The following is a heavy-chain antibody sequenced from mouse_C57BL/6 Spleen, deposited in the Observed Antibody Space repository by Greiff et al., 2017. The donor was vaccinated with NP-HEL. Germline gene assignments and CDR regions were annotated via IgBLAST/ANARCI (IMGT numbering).Heavy chain of an antibody. CDR3: ARGKNGYDGGWFAY. Sequence: VQLQQSGPELVKPGASVKMSCKASGYTFTDYNMHWVKQSHGKSLEWIGYINPNNGGTSYNQKFKGKATLTVNKSSSTAYMELRSLTSEDSAVYYCARGKNGYDGGWFAYWGQGTLVTVSA. J-gene: IGHJ3*01. V-gene: IGHV1-22*01. CDR1: GYTFTDYN. CDR2: INPNNGGT. D-gene: IGHD2-2*01.